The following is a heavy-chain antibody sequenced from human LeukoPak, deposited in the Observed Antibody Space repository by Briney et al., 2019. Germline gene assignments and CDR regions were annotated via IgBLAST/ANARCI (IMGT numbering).Heavy chain of an antibody. J-gene: IGHJ6*03. CDR3: GRDALVGYFSYYYMDV. CDR1: GFTFSSYW. D-gene: IGHD2-15*01. Sequence: PGGSLRLCCAATGFTFSSYWMSWVRQAPGRGLEWVANIKQDGSEKYYVDSVKGRFTISRDNAKNSLYLQVNSLRAEDTAVYYCGRDALVGYFSYYYMDVWGKGTTVTVSS. CDR2: IKQDGSEK. V-gene: IGHV3-7*03.